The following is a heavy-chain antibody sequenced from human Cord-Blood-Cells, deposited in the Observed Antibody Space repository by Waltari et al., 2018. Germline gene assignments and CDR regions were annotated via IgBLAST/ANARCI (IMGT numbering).Heavy chain of an antibody. Sequence: QVQLVESGGGVVQPGRSLRLSCAASGFTFSSYAMHWVRQAPGKGLEWVAVISYDGSNKYYADSVKGRFTNSRDNSKNALYLQMNSLRAEDTAVYYCARVVGATHRYFDYWGQGTLVTVSS. J-gene: IGHJ4*02. CDR3: ARVVGATHRYFDY. CDR1: GFTFSSYA. V-gene: IGHV3-30-3*01. CDR2: ISYDGSNK. D-gene: IGHD1-26*01.